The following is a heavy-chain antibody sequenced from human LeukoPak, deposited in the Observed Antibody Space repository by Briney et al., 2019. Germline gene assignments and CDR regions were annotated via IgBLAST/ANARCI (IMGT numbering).Heavy chain of an antibody. D-gene: IGHD1-26*01. CDR2: IIPIFGTA. J-gene: IGHJ3*02. CDR3: ARDLDYSGSYSNAFDI. CDR1: GGTFSSYA. Sequence: SSVKVPCKASGGTFSSYAISWVRQAPGQGLEWMGGIIPIFGTANYAQKFQGRVTITADESTSTAYMELSSLRSEDTAVYYCARDLDYSGSYSNAFDIWGQGTMVTVSS. V-gene: IGHV1-69*01.